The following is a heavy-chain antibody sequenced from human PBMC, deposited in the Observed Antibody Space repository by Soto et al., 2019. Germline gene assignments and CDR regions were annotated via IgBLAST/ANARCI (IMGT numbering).Heavy chain of an antibody. D-gene: IGHD5-18*01. CDR2: INPNSGGT. CDR1: GYTFTGYY. Sequence: ASVKVSGKASGYTFTGYYMHWVRQAPGQGLEWMGWINPNSGGTNYAQKFQGWVTMTRDTSISTAYMELSRLRSDDTAVYYCARVSGYSYGYRDAFDIWGQGTMVTVSS. CDR3: ARVSGYSYGYRDAFDI. V-gene: IGHV1-2*04. J-gene: IGHJ3*02.